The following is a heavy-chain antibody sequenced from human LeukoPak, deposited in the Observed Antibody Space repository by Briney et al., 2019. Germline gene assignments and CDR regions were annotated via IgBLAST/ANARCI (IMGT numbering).Heavy chain of an antibody. J-gene: IGHJ4*02. CDR3: AKVGNDDYFDY. CDR1: GFTVSSNY. CDR2: ISYDGSNK. Sequence: GGSLRLSCAASGFTVSSNYMSWVRQAPGKGLEWVAVISYDGSNKYYADSVKGRFTISRDNSKNTLYLQMNSLRAEDTAVYYCAKVGNDDYFDYWGQGTLVTVSS. V-gene: IGHV3-30*18. D-gene: IGHD1-1*01.